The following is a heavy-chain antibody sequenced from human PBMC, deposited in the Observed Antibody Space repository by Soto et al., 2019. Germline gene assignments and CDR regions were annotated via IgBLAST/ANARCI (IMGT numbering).Heavy chain of an antibody. Sequence: QVQLVQSGAEVKKPGASVKVSCKASGYTFTDYGISWVRQAPGQGLEWMGWISPYNGNTNYAQKLQGRVTMTTDTTTSTAYMELRSLRSDDTAVDYWARALPRAIVIVSASHFDCGGQGTLVTVSS. V-gene: IGHV1-18*01. CDR3: ARALPRAIVIVSASHFDC. J-gene: IGHJ4*02. CDR1: GYTFTDYG. CDR2: ISPYNGNT. D-gene: IGHD3-22*01.